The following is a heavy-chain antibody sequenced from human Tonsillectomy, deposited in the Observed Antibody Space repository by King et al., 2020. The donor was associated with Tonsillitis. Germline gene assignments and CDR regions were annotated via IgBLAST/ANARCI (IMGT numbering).Heavy chain of an antibody. D-gene: IGHD3-3*01. CDR1: GYTFTSYG. V-gene: IGHV1-18*04. J-gene: IGHJ4*02. CDR2: ISAYNGNT. Sequence: VQLVESGAEVKKPGASVKVSCKASGYTFTSYGISWVRQAPGQGLEWMGWISAYNGNTNYAQKLQGRVTMTTDTSTSTAYMELRGLRSDDTAVYYCARAHYDFWSGYGDYFDYWGQGTLVTVSS. CDR3: ARAHYDFWSGYGDYFDY.